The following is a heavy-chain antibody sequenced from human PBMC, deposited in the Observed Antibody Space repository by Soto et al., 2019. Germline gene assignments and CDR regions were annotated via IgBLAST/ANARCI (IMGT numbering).Heavy chain of an antibody. Sequence: GGSLRLSCAASGFAFSYHDMQWVRQPPGKGLEWVARISYDAKKKFFADSVKGRFTISRDNSKNTLYLQMNNLTPEDTAFYFCAKVRSTGKVSDYWGQGTLVTVSS. J-gene: IGHJ4*02. CDR2: ISYDAKKK. CDR3: AKVRSTGKVSDY. D-gene: IGHD2-2*01. CDR1: GFAFSYHD. V-gene: IGHV3-30*18.